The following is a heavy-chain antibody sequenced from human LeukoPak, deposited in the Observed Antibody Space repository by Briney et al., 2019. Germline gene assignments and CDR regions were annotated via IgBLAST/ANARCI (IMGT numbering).Heavy chain of an antibody. CDR3: ARRGGTYYDILTGFGGSAYYYYMDV. V-gene: IGHV1-46*01. CDR2: INPSVGST. D-gene: IGHD3-9*01. CDR1: GYTFTSYY. Sequence: ASVTVSCTASGYTFTSYYMHWVRQAPGQGLEWMGIINPSVGSTSYAQKFQGRVTMTRDMSTSTVYMELSSLRSEATAVYYCARRGGTYYDILTGFGGSAYYYYMDVWGKGTTVTVSS. J-gene: IGHJ6*03.